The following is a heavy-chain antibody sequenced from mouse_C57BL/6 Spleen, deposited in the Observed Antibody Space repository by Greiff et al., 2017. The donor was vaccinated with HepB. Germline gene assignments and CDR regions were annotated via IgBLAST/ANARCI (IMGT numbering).Heavy chain of an antibody. V-gene: IGHV1-82*01. CDR3: ARGGFYFDY. CDR1: GYAFSSSW. Sequence: QVQLKQSRPELVKPGASVKISCKASGYAFSSSWMNWVKQRPGKGLEWIGRIYPGDGDTNYNGKFKGKATLTADKSSSTAYMQLSSLTSEDSAVYFCARGGFYFDYWGQGTTLTVSS. J-gene: IGHJ2*01. CDR2: IYPGDGDT.